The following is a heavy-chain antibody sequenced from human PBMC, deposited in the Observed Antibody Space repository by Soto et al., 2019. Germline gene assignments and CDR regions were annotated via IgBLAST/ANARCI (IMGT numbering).Heavy chain of an antibody. J-gene: IGHJ6*02. Sequence: GGSLRLSCAASGFTFSSYGMHWVRQAPGKGLEWVAVIWYDGSNKYYADSVKGRFTISRDNSKNTLYLQMNSLRAEDTAVYYCARGKDCSGGSCYEAGFYYYYGMDVWGQGTTVTVSS. CDR3: ARGKDCSGGSCYEAGFYYYYGMDV. D-gene: IGHD2-15*01. CDR2: IWYDGSNK. CDR1: GFTFSSYG. V-gene: IGHV3-33*01.